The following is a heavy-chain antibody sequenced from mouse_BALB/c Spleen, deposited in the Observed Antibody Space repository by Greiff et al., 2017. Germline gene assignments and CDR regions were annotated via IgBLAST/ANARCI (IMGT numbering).Heavy chain of an antibody. CDR3: ARQAYYRYDDWYFDV. Sequence: EVKLMESGGGLVQPGGSLKLSCAASGFDFSRYWMSWVRQAPGKGLEWIGEINPDSSTINYTPSLKDKFIISRDNAKNTLYLQMSKVRSEDTALYYCARQAYYRYDDWYFDVWGAGTTVTVSS. D-gene: IGHD2-14*01. V-gene: IGHV4-1*02. CDR1: GFDFSRYW. CDR2: INPDSSTI. J-gene: IGHJ1*01.